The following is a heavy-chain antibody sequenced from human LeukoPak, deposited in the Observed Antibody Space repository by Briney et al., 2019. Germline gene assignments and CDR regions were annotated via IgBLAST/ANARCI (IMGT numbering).Heavy chain of an antibody. Sequence: ASVMVSCKASGYTFTGYYMHWVRQAPGQGLEWMGWINPNSGGTNYAQKFQGRVTMTRDTSITTAYMELSSLRSEDTAVYYCARGVLRYFDFDYWGQGTLVTVSS. J-gene: IGHJ4*02. CDR2: INPNSGGT. CDR3: ARGVLRYFDFDY. V-gene: IGHV1-2*02. CDR1: GYTFTGYY. D-gene: IGHD3-9*01.